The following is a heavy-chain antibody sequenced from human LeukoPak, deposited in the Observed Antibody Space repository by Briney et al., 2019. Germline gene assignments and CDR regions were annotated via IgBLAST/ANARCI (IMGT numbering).Heavy chain of an antibody. V-gene: IGHV4-59*08. CDR2: IYYSGST. J-gene: IGHJ4*02. CDR1: GGSISSYY. CDR3: ARVLRYCSSTSCYAFFDY. Sequence: SETLSLTCTVSGGSISSYYWSWIRQPPGKGLEWIGYIYYSGSTNYNPSLKSRVTISVDTSKNQFSLKLSSVTAADTAVYYCARVLRYCSSTSCYAFFDYWGQGTLVTVSS. D-gene: IGHD2-2*01.